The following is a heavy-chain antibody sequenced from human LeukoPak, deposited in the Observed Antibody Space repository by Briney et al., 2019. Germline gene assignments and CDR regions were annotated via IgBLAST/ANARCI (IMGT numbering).Heavy chain of an antibody. Sequence: PGGSLRLSCAASGFTFDDYAMHWVRQAPGKGLEWVSLISWDGGSTYYADSVKGRFTISRDNSKNSLYLQMNSLRAEDTALYYCAKEGGAAAGTEDYYYGMDVWGKGTAVTVSS. V-gene: IGHV3-43D*04. CDR1: GFTFDDYA. D-gene: IGHD6-13*01. CDR3: AKEGGAAAGTEDYYYGMDV. CDR2: ISWDGGST. J-gene: IGHJ6*04.